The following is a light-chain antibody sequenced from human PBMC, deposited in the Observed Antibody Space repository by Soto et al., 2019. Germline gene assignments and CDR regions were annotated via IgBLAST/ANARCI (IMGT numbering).Light chain of an antibody. Sequence: DIQMTQSPSTLSASVGVRVTITCLASQSISSWLAWYQQKPGKAPKLLIYKASSLESGVPSRFSGSGSGTEFTLTISSLQPDDFATYYCQQYNSYPLTFGGGTKVEIK. J-gene: IGKJ4*02. CDR2: KAS. V-gene: IGKV1-5*03. CDR1: QSISSW. CDR3: QQYNSYPLT.